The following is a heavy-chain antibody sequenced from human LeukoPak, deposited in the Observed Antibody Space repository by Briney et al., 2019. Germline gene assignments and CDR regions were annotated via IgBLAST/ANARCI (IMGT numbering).Heavy chain of an antibody. D-gene: IGHD3-10*01. J-gene: IGHJ4*02. CDR1: GGSFSGYY. CDR3: ASRPYYGSGRFDY. CDR2: INHSGST. V-gene: IGHV4-34*01. Sequence: PSETLSLTCAVYGGSFSGYYWGWIRQPPGKGLEWIGEINHSGSTNYNPSLKSRVTISVDTSKNQFSLKLSSVTAADTAVYYCASRPYYGSGRFDYWGQGTLVTVSS.